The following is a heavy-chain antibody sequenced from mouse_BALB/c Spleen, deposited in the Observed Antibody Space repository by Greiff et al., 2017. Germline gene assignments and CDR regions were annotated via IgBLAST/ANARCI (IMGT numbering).Heavy chain of an antibody. CDR2: IDPENGNT. CDR3: ARSDRYEGWFAY. V-gene: IGHV14-1*02. Sequence: EVQLQQSGAELVRPGALVKLSCKASGFNIKDYYMHWVKQRPEQGLEWIGWIDPENGNTIYDPKFQGKASITADTSSNTAYLQLSSLTSEDTAVYYCARSDRYEGWFAYWGQGTLVTVSA. CDR1: GFNIKDYY. D-gene: IGHD2-14*01. J-gene: IGHJ3*01.